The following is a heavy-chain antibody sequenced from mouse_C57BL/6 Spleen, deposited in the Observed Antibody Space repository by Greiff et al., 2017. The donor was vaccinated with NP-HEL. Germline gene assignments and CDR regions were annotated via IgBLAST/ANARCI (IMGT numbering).Heavy chain of an antibody. J-gene: IGHJ2*01. D-gene: IGHD6-1*01. Sequence: EVQLQQSGPELVKPGASVKMSCKASGYTFTDYNMHWVKQSHGKSLEWIGYINPNNGGTSYNQKFKGKAPLTVKKSSSTAYLELRSLTSEDSAVYYFARAAGRGHFDYWGQGTTLTVSS. CDR1: GYTFTDYN. CDR3: ARAAGRGHFDY. CDR2: INPNNGGT. V-gene: IGHV1-22*01.